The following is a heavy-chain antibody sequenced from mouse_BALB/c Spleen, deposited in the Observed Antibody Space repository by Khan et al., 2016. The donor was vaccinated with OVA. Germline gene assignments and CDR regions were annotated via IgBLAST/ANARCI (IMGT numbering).Heavy chain of an antibody. D-gene: IGHD2-4*01. V-gene: IGHV1-54*01. J-gene: IGHJ2*01. CDR2: INPGSGGT. CDR1: GYAFTNYL. Sequence: QVQLKQSGAELVRPGTSVKVSCKASGYAFTNYLIEWVKQRPGQGLEWIGVINPGSGGTNYNEKFKGKATLTADKSSSTAYMQLSSLTSDDSAVYFCAIYYDYDYRGQGTTLTVSS. CDR3: AIYYDYDY.